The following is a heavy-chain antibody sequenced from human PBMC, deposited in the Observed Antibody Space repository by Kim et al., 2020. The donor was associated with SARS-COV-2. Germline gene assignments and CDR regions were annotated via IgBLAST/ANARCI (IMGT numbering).Heavy chain of an antibody. Sequence: SETLSLTCTVSGCSISSSSYYWGWIRQPPGKGLEWIGSIYYSGSTYYNPSLKSRVTISVDTSKNQFSLKLSSVTAADTAVYYCARHVDTAMDKRYYFDYWGQGTLVTVSS. V-gene: IGHV4-39*01. D-gene: IGHD5-18*01. J-gene: IGHJ4*02. CDR1: GCSISSSSYY. CDR3: ARHVDTAMDKRYYFDY. CDR2: IYYSGST.